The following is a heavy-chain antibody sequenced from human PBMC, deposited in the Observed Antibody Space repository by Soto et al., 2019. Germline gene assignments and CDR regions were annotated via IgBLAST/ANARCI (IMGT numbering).Heavy chain of an antibody. CDR2: ISPYGTP. J-gene: IGHJ4*02. CDR3: ARDRDGDYDLDH. D-gene: IGHD4-17*01. Sequence: QLQLVQSGAGVNPPGASVTLSCPASEFTFSNHYIHWGRRAPGQGLEWMGLISPYGTPTSPQNFQGRLSISRDTSTSNVYMEMRRLKADDTAVYFCARDRDGDYDLDHWGQGTLVTVSS. V-gene: IGHV1-46*03. CDR1: EFTFSNHY.